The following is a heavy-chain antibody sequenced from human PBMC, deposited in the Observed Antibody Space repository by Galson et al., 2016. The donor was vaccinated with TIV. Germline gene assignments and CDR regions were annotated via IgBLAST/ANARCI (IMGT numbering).Heavy chain of an antibody. Sequence: SVKVSCKASGYTFINYAMYWVRQAPGQRLEWVGWINPGNGNTRYSETFRGRVTLTRDTSATTACMELTSLTSDETAVYYCANRGYSSWYSFEIWGQGTMVTVSS. CDR3: ANRGYSSWYSFEI. CDR1: GYTFINYA. D-gene: IGHD6-13*01. J-gene: IGHJ3*02. V-gene: IGHV1-3*01. CDR2: INPGNGNT.